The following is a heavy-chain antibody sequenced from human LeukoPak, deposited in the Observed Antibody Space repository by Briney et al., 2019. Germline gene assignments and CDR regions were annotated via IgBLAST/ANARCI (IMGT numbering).Heavy chain of an antibody. CDR3: ARDVGKFYYYMDV. CDR2: IYTSGST. CDR1: GGSISSGSYY. J-gene: IGHJ6*03. D-gene: IGHD4-17*01. Sequence: PSETLSLTCTVSGGSISSGSYYWSWIRQPAGKELEWIGRIYTSGSTNYNPSLKSRVTISVDTSKNQFSLKLSSVTAADTAVYYCARDVGKFYYYMDVWGKGTTVTISS. V-gene: IGHV4-61*02.